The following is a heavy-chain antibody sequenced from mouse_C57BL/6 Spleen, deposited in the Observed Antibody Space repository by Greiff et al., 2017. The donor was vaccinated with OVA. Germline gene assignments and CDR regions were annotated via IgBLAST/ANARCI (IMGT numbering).Heavy chain of an antibody. J-gene: IGHJ2*01. CDR3: ARGELGGGYFDY. V-gene: IGHV1-80*01. D-gene: IGHD4-1*01. Sequence: QVQLQQSGAELVKPGASVKISCKASGYAFSSYWMNWVKQRPGKGLEWIGQIYPGDGDTNYNGKFKGKATLTADKSSSTAYMQLSSLTSEDSAVYFCARGELGGGYFDYWGQGTTLTVSS. CDR1: GYAFSSYW. CDR2: IYPGDGDT.